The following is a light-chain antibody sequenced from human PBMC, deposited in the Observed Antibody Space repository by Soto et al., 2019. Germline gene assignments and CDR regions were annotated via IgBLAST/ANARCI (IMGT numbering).Light chain of an antibody. CDR3: QQSYTTSWT. J-gene: IGKJ1*01. Sequence: DIQMTQSPSSLSASVGDRVTITFRASQTISNYLNWYQQKPGKAPKLLIYAASSLQSGVPSRFSGSGSGTDFTLTISSLQPEDFATYYCQQSYTTSWTFGHGTKVEIK. CDR1: QTISNY. V-gene: IGKV1-39*01. CDR2: AAS.